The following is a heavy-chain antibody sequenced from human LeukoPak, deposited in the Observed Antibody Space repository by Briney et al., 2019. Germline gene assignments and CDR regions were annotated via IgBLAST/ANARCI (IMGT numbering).Heavy chain of an antibody. CDR1: GGTFISYA. D-gene: IGHD3-22*01. Sequence: SVKVSCKASGGTFISYAISWVRQAPGQGLEWMGRIIPILGIANYAQKFQGRVTITADKSTSTAYMELSSLRSEDTAVYYCARVLAEDSSGYYQYYFDYWGQGTLVTVSS. CDR3: ARVLAEDSSGYYQYYFDY. CDR2: IIPILGIA. J-gene: IGHJ4*02. V-gene: IGHV1-69*04.